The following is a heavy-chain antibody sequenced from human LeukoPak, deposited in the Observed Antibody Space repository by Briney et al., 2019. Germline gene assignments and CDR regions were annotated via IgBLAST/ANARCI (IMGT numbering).Heavy chain of an antibody. Sequence: GGSLRLSCAASGFTFSSYAMHWVRQAPGKGLEYVSGISPDGHNTYYANSAKGRFTISRGNSKNTLFLQMGSLRAEDMAVYYCARKYSGNYPYDSWGQGTLVSVSS. CDR1: GFTFSSYA. J-gene: IGHJ4*02. CDR2: ISPDGHNT. V-gene: IGHV3-64*01. CDR3: ARKYSGNYPYDS. D-gene: IGHD1-26*01.